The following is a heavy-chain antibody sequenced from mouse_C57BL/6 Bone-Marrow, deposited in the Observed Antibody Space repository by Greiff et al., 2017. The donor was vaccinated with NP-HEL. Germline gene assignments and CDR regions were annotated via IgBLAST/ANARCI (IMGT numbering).Heavy chain of an antibody. Sequence: VQLKQSGPELVKPGASVKISCKASGYTFTDYYMNWVKQSHGKSLEWIGDINPNNGGTSYNQKFKGKATLTVDKSSSTAYMELRSLTSEDSAVYYCARDYYGSSYYYAMDYWGQGTSVTVSS. CDR1: GYTFTDYY. CDR3: ARDYYGSSYYYAMDY. D-gene: IGHD1-1*01. CDR2: INPNNGGT. J-gene: IGHJ4*01. V-gene: IGHV1-26*01.